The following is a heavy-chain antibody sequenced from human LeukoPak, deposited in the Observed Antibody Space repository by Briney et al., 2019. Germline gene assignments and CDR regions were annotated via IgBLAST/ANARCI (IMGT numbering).Heavy chain of an antibody. Sequence: GGSLRLSCAASGLTFSSYTMSWVRQTPGKGLEWGSAISGNGGRTNYADSVEGRFTISRDNSKNTLYLQMNSLRVEDTAVYYCAKDRVPYSSGLGYFDYWGQGTLVTVSS. J-gene: IGHJ4*02. CDR2: ISGNGGRT. V-gene: IGHV3-23*01. D-gene: IGHD6-19*01. CDR3: AKDRVPYSSGLGYFDY. CDR1: GLTFSSYT.